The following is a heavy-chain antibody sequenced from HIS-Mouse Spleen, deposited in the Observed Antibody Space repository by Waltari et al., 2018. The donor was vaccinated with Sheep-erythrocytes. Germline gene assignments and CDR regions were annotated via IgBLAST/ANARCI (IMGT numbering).Heavy chain of an antibody. J-gene: IGHJ3*02. V-gene: IGHV3-21*01. CDR2: NSSSSSYI. CDR1: GFTFSSYS. D-gene: IGHD3-10*01. CDR3: ARDSMGHDAFDI. Sequence: EVQLVESGGGLVKPGGSLRLSCAASGFTFSSYSMNWVRQAPGKGLEWVSSNSSSSSYIYFANSVKGRFTISRDNAKNSLYLQMNRLRAEDTAVYYCARDSMGHDAFDIWGQGTMVTVSS.